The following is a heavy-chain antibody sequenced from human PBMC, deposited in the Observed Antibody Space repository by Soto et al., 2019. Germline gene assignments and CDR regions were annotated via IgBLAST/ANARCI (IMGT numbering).Heavy chain of an antibody. Sequence: ESGGGVVQPGRSLRLSCAASGFTFSSYAMHWVRQAPGKGLEWVAVISYDGSNKYYADSVKGRFTISRDNSKNTLYLQMNSLRAEDTAVYYCARDGGSGWTCFDYWGQGTLVTVSS. D-gene: IGHD6-19*01. CDR1: GFTFSSYA. V-gene: IGHV3-30-3*01. CDR3: ARDGGSGWTCFDY. CDR2: ISYDGSNK. J-gene: IGHJ4*02.